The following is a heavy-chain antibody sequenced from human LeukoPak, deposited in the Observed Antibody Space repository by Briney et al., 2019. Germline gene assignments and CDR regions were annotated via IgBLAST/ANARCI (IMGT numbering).Heavy chain of an antibody. V-gene: IGHV3-23*01. D-gene: IGHD3-10*01. CDR2: ISGSGDNT. CDR3: ARDPRYYYGSGPNDY. J-gene: IGHJ4*02. CDR1: GFTFSNYA. Sequence: GGSLRLSCAASGFTFSNYAMSWVRQAPGKGLEWVSGISGSGDNTYYADSVKGRFTISRDNSKNTLYLQMNSLRAEDTAVYYCARDPRYYYGSGPNDYWGQGTLVTVSS.